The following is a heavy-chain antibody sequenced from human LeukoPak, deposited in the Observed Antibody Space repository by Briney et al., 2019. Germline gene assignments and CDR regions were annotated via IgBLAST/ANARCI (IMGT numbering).Heavy chain of an antibody. CDR3: ARDSSGYYYAFDY. J-gene: IGHJ4*02. CDR1: GGTFSSYA. D-gene: IGHD3-22*01. V-gene: IGHV1-69*05. CDR2: IIPIFGTA. Sequence: ASVKVSCKASGGTFSSYAISWVRQAPGQGLEWMGGIIPIFGTANYAQKFQGRVTITTDESTSTAYMELSSLRSEGTAVYYCARDSSGYYYAFDYWGQGTLVTVSS.